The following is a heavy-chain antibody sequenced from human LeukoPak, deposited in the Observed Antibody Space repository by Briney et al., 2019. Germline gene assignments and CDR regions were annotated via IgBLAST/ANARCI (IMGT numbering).Heavy chain of an antibody. D-gene: IGHD3-16*01. CDR2: FYNSGST. J-gene: IGHJ4*02. CDR3: ARVGDYALKD. Sequence: PSETLSLTCTVSGGSISSSSYYWGWIRQPAGKGLEWIGRFYNSGSTNCNPTLKSRVTMSLDTSKNQFSLKLSSVTAADTAVYYCARVGDYALKDWGQGTLVTVSS. CDR1: GGSISSSSYY. V-gene: IGHV4-61*02.